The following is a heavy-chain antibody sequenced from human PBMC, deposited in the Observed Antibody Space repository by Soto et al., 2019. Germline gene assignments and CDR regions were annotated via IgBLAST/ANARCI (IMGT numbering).Heavy chain of an antibody. Sequence: SETLSLTCTVSGGSISSYYWSWIRQPAGKGLEWIGRIYTSGSTNYNPSLKSRVTMSVDTSKNQFSLKLSSVTAADTAVYYCAGTGQLVRTNYYYYGMDVWGQVTTVTVSS. D-gene: IGHD6-6*01. CDR1: GGSISSYY. CDR3: AGTGQLVRTNYYYYGMDV. V-gene: IGHV4-4*07. J-gene: IGHJ6*02. CDR2: IYTSGST.